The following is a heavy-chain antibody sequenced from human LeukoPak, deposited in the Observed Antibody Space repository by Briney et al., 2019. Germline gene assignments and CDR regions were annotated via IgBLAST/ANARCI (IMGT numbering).Heavy chain of an antibody. CDR2: ISSSSSTI. D-gene: IGHD3-22*01. V-gene: IGHV3-48*01. CDR3: ARGPDSSGLYYYYYYMDV. CDR1: GFTFSSYS. Sequence: GGSLRLSCAASGFTFSSYSMNWVRQAPGKGLEWVSYISSSSSTIYYADSVKGRFTISRDNAKNSLYLQMNSLRAEDTAVYYCARGPDSSGLYYYYYYMDVWGKGTTVTVSS. J-gene: IGHJ6*03.